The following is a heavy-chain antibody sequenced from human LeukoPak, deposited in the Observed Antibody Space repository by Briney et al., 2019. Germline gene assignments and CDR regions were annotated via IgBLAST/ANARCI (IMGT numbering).Heavy chain of an antibody. J-gene: IGHJ4*02. CDR2: INHSGSA. CDR3: ARARRDSGYYKVDY. D-gene: IGHD3-3*01. Sequence: PSETLSLTCAVYGGSLSSSYWSWIRQPPGKGLEWIAEINHSGSANYNPSLKSRVTLSIDKSKNQFSLNLNSVTAADTAVYYCARARRDSGYYKVDYWGQGTLVTVSS. V-gene: IGHV4-34*01. CDR1: GGSLSSSY.